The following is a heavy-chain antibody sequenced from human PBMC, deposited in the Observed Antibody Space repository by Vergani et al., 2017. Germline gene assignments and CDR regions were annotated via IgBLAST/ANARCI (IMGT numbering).Heavy chain of an antibody. V-gene: IGHV4-34*01. CDR2: INHSGST. D-gene: IGHD6-13*01. CDR1: GGSFSGYY. Sequence: QVQLQQWGAGLLKPSETLSLTCAVYGGSFSGYYWSWIRQPPGKGLEWIGEINHSGSTNYNPSLKSRVTISVDTSKNQFSLKLSSVTAADTAVYYCARVTYSSSWYGVFGAFDIWGQGTMVTVSS. CDR3: ARVTYSSSWYGVFGAFDI. J-gene: IGHJ3*02.